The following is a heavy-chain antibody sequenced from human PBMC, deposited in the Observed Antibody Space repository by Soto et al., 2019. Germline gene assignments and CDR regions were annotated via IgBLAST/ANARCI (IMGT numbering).Heavy chain of an antibody. CDR3: AKRFGNYWAFDY. V-gene: IGHV3-30*18. Sequence: QVHLVESGGGVVQPGRSLRLSCAASGFSFSTYGMHWVRQAPGKGLEWVAFISNDGSNKYYADSVKGRFTISRDNSKNTLYLQMNSLRAEDTAVYYWAKRFGNYWAFDYWGQGTLVTVSS. CDR1: GFSFSTYG. CDR2: ISNDGSNK. J-gene: IGHJ4*02. D-gene: IGHD1-26*01.